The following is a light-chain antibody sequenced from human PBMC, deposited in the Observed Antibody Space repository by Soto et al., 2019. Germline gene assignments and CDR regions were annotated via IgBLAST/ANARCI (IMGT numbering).Light chain of an antibody. CDR1: QSVTSNY. CDR2: GAS. CDR3: QQYGGSPRVT. V-gene: IGKV3-20*01. J-gene: IGKJ4*01. Sequence: ELVLTQSPGTLSLSPGERATLSCRASQSVTSNYLAWYQQKPGQAPRLLIYGASSRATGIPDRFSGSGSGTDFTLTISRLEPEDFAVYYCQQYGGSPRVTFGGGTKVEIK.